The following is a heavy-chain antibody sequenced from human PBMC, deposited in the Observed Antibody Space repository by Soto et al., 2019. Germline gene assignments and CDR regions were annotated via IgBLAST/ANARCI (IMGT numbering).Heavy chain of an antibody. CDR2: IYVSGTT. CDR1: GGSISSYS. CDR3: AREGYGDSNFDY. D-gene: IGHD4-17*01. J-gene: IGHJ4*02. V-gene: IGHV4-59*01. Sequence: QVQLQESGPGLVKPSETLSLTCTVSGGSISSYSWSWIRQPPGKGLEWMGYIYVSGTTNYNPSLKRRISMSVDTFNTQRSLKLSSVTAADTAVYYCAREGYGDSNFDYWGQGTLVTVSS.